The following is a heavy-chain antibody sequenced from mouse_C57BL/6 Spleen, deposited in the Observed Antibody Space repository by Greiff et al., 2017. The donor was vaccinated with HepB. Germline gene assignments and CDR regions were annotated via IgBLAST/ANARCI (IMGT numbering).Heavy chain of an antibody. V-gene: IGHV1-72*01. CDR2: IDPNSGGT. Sequence: LQLPPSRHAIVPPGSSVPPSCTSSFSPFPSSWTHVFKQRPGRGLEWIGRIDPNSGGTKYNEKFKSKATLTVDKPSSTAYMQLSSLTSEDSAVYYCARFGTEDDYWGQGTTLTVSS. CDR3: ARFGTEDDY. D-gene: IGHD4-1*01. J-gene: IGHJ2*01. CDR1: FSPFPSSW.